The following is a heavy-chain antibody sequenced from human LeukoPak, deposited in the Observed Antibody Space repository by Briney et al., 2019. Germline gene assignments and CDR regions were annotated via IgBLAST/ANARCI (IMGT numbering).Heavy chain of an antibody. V-gene: IGHV4-39*01. CDR1: GGSVSSSSYY. CDR2: IYYSGST. J-gene: IGHJ6*03. CDR3: ARLVTEYGDYATYYYYYMDV. Sequence: PSETLSLTCIVSGGSVSSSSYYWGWIRQPPGKGLEWIGNIYYSGSTYYNPSLKSRVTISVDTSKNQFSLKLSSVTAADTAVYYCARLVTEYGDYATYYYYYMDVWGKGTTVTISS. D-gene: IGHD4-17*01.